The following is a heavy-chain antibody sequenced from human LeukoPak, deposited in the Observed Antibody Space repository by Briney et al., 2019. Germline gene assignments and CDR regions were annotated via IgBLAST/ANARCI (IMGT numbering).Heavy chain of an antibody. V-gene: IGHV1-2*02. CDR1: GYTFTGYY. J-gene: IGHJ4*02. CDR3: ARDRAHAVAGTFGY. CDR2: INPNSGGT. D-gene: IGHD6-19*01. Sequence: ASVKVSCKASGYTFTGYYMHWVRQAPGQGLEWMGWINPNSGGTNYAQKFQGRVTMTRDTSISTAYMELSRLRSDDTAVYYCARDRAHAVAGTFGYWGQGTLVTVSS.